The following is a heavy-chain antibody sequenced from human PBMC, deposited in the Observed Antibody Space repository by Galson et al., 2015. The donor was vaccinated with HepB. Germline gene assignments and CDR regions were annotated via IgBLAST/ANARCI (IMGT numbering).Heavy chain of an antibody. V-gene: IGHV3-30-3*01. J-gene: IGHJ4*02. CDR1: GFTFSRYD. CDR2: ISNDGTYK. D-gene: IGHD2-21*02. CDR3: TTGDLDGGDPRYSDF. Sequence: SLRLSCAASGFTFSRYDMHWVRQAPSKGLEWVAVISNDGTYKFYADSVKGRFTISRDDSANTLFLQMESLNFEDTATYYCTTGDLDGGDPRYSDFWGQGTRVTVSS.